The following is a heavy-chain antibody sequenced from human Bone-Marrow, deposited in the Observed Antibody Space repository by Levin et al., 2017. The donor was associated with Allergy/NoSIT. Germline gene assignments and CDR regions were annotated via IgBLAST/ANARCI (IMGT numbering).Heavy chain of an antibody. CDR2: IYRSGST. D-gene: IGHD6-13*01. J-gene: IGHJ3*02. CDR3: VRDHPPYRNSWHGTEVLDI. Sequence: SGGSLRLSCAASGFTVSSNYMSWVRQAPGKGLEWVSVIYRSGSTYYADSAKGRFTISRDNSRNTLFLQMNSLRAEDTAVYYCVRDHPPYRNSWHGTEVLDIWGQGTMVTVSS. CDR1: GFTVSSNY. V-gene: IGHV3-53*01.